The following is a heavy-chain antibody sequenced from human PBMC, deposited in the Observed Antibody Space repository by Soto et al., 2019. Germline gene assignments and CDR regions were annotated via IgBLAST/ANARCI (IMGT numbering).Heavy chain of an antibody. J-gene: IGHJ4*02. CDR2: ISAGGGNT. CDR3: AKAEWLSSYYFDY. V-gene: IGHV3-23*01. Sequence: GGSLRLSCAASGFTFSSFAMSWVRQAPGKGLEWVSAISAGGGNTYYADSVKGRFTISRDNSKNTLSLQMNSLRAEDTAVYYCAKAEWLSSYYFDYWGQGTLVTVSS. CDR1: GFTFSSFA. D-gene: IGHD5-12*01.